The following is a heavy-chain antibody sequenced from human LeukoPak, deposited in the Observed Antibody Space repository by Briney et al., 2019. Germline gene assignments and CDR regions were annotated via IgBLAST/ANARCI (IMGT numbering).Heavy chain of an antibody. D-gene: IGHD5-12*01. J-gene: IGHJ4*02. CDR2: IYYSGST. CDR1: GGSISSSSYY. V-gene: IGHV4-39*07. CDR3: ARGPTRGKGYY. Sequence: SETLSLTCTVSGGSISSSSYYWGWIRQPPGKGLEWIGSIYYSGSTYYNPSLKSRVTISVDTSKNQFSLKLSSVTAADTAVYYCARGPTRGKGYYWGQGTLVTVSS.